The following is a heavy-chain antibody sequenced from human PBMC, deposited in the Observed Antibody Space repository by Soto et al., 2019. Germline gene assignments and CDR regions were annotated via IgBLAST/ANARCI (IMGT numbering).Heavy chain of an antibody. D-gene: IGHD3-10*01. CDR3: SRVDPGETSPFDH. Sequence: GASVKVSCKASGYIFTNYDINWVRQAPGQGLEWMGWINPFDGSRMFAQSFQGRVTMTRDTSTSTVYMEVSSLRSEDTAVYYCSRVDPGETSPFDHWGQGTLVTVSS. V-gene: IGHV1-46*03. CDR2: INPFDGSR. J-gene: IGHJ4*02. CDR1: GYIFTNYD.